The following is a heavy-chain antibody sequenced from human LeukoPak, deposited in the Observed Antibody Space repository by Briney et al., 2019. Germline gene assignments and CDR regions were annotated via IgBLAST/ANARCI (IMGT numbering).Heavy chain of an antibody. J-gene: IGHJ4*02. CDR1: GGTFSGYA. CDR2: IIPIFGTA. CDR3: ARLYSYAGPGDY. D-gene: IGHD5-18*01. Sequence: GASVKVSCKASGGTFSGYAISWVRQAPGQGLEWMGGIIPIFGTANYAQKFQGRVTITADESASTAYMELSSLRSEDTAVYYCARLYSYAGPGDYWGQGTLVTVSS. V-gene: IGHV1-69*13.